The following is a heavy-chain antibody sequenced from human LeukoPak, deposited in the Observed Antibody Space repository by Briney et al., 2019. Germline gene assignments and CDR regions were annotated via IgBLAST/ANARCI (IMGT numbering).Heavy chain of an antibody. CDR1: GFTFSNFA. Sequence: GGSLRLSCAASGFTFSNFAMMWVRQAPGTGLQWVSTITGYGATFYADSVRGRFTIFRDTSMNTLFLQMNSLRAEDTAVYYCARAGGSSSGGWNWFDPWGQGTLVTVSS. CDR3: ARAGGSSSGGWNWFDP. D-gene: IGHD6-13*01. V-gene: IGHV3-23*01. J-gene: IGHJ5*02. CDR2: ITGYGAT.